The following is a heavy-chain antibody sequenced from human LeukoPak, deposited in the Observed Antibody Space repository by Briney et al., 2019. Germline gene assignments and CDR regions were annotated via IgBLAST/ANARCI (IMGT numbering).Heavy chain of an antibody. V-gene: IGHV4-61*02. CDR2: IYTSGST. CDR3: ARERDGSGTQRGLDY. J-gene: IGHJ4*02. D-gene: IGHD3-10*01. Sequence: PSETLSLTCTVSGGSISSGSYYWSGIRQPAGKGLEWIGRIYTSGSTNYNPSLKSRVTISVDTSKNQFSLKLSSVTAADTAVYYCARERDGSGTQRGLDYWGQGTLVTVSS. CDR1: GGSISSGSYY.